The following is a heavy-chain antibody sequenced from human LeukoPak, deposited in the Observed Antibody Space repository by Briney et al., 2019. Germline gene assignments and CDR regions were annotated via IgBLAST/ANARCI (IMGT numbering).Heavy chain of an antibody. CDR1: GGSFSGYY. Sequence: SETLSLTCAVYGGSFSGYYWSWIRQPPGKGLEWIGEINHSGSTNYNPSLKSRVTISVDTSKNQFSLKLSSVTAADTAVYYCVRLTTVTGKYYYYYGMDVWGQGTTVTVSS. CDR2: INHSGST. V-gene: IGHV4-34*01. D-gene: IGHD4-17*01. J-gene: IGHJ6*02. CDR3: VRLTTVTGKYYYYYGMDV.